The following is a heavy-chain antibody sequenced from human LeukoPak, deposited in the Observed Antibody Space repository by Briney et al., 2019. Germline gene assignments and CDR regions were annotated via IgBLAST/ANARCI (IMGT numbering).Heavy chain of an antibody. CDR2: IYYSGST. D-gene: IGHD3-22*01. V-gene: IGHV4-30-4*08. Sequence: SETLSLTCTVSGGSISSGDYYWSWIRQPPGTGLEWIGYIYYSGSTYYNPSLKSRVTISVDTSKNQFSLNLSSVTAADTAVYYCARGSNYYDSSGYYIPDFDYWGQGTLVTVSS. J-gene: IGHJ4*02. CDR3: ARGSNYYDSSGYYIPDFDY. CDR1: GGSISSGDYY.